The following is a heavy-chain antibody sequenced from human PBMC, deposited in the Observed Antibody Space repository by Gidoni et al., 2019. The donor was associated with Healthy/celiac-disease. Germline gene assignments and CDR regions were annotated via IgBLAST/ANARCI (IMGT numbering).Heavy chain of an antibody. J-gene: IGHJ6*02. CDR3: AREGLDQQLKTNGMDV. CDR1: GYTFPVYY. Sequence: QVQLVQSGAEVKKPGASLNVSCKASGYTFPVYYMHWVRQDPGQGLEWMGWINPNSGGTNYAQKFQGWVTMTRDTSISTAYRELSRLRSDDTAVYYCAREGLDQQLKTNGMDVWGQGTTVTVSS. D-gene: IGHD6-13*01. V-gene: IGHV1-2*04. CDR2: INPNSGGT.